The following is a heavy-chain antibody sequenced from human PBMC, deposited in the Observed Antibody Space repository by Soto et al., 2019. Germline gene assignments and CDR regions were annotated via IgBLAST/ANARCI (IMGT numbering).Heavy chain of an antibody. CDR2: ISTSGQTI. CDR3: ASHYGRRTAGF. Sequence: GSLGLSCVGSGFTFGTSSFNWVRQAPGKGLDWVAYISTSGQTIYYADSVKGRFTISRDNAKNSLYLQMNSLTDDDTAVYYCASHYGRRTAGFWGQGTLVAASS. J-gene: IGHJ4*02. D-gene: IGHD1-26*01. V-gene: IGHV3-48*02. CDR1: GFTFGTSS.